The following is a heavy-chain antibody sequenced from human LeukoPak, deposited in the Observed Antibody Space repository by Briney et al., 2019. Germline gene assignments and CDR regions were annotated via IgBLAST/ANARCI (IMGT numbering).Heavy chain of an antibody. D-gene: IGHD3-22*01. J-gene: IGHJ4*02. CDR2: ISSSGSTI. Sequence: GGSLRLSCAASGFTFSSYWMNWVRQAPGKGLEWVSYISSSGSTIYYADSVKGRFTISRDNSKNSLYLQMNSLRTEDTALYYCAKEAAYYYDSSGPFDYWGQGTLVTVSS. V-gene: IGHV3-48*04. CDR1: GFTFSSYW. CDR3: AKEAAYYYDSSGPFDY.